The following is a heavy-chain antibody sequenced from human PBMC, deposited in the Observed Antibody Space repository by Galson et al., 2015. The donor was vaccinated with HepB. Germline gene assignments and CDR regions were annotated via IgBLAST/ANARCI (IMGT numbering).Heavy chain of an antibody. Sequence: SGAEVKKPGASVKVSCEASGYTFTSYGISWVRQAPGQGLEWVGWISTYNGNTKYAQKFQGRATMTTDTPTDTAYMELRSLRSDDAAVYYCARGGRLGELSSFDYWGRGILVTVSS. CDR1: GYTFTSYG. V-gene: IGHV1-18*01. CDR2: ISTYNGNT. J-gene: IGHJ4*02. CDR3: ARGGRLGELSSFDY. D-gene: IGHD3-16*02.